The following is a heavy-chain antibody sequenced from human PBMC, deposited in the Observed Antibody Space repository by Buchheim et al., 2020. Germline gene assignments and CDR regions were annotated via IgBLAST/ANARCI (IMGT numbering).Heavy chain of an antibody. V-gene: IGHV4-4*02. CDR1: GGSISSSNW. J-gene: IGHJ5*02. CDR2: IYHSGST. Sequence: QVQLQESGPGLVKPSGTLSLTCAVSGGSISSSNWWSWVRQPPGKGLEWIVEIYHSGSTNYNPSLTRRVTISVDKSKNQFSLKLSSVTSADTAVYYCARVWTAARPGSSGWFDPWGQGTL. D-gene: IGHD6-6*01. CDR3: ARVWTAARPGSSGWFDP.